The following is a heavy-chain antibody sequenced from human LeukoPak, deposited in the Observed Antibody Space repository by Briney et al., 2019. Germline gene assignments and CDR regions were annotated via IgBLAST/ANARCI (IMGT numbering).Heavy chain of an antibody. V-gene: IGHV3-11*04. CDR1: GFTFSDYY. Sequence: GGSLRLSCAASGFTFSDYYMSWIRQAPGKGQEWVSYISSSGSTIYYADSVKGRFTISRDNAKNSLYLQMNSLRAEDTAVYYCARYVTIPYYYYYMDVWGKGTTVTVSS. CDR2: ISSSGSTI. D-gene: IGHD3-3*01. J-gene: IGHJ6*03. CDR3: ARYVTIPYYYYYMDV.